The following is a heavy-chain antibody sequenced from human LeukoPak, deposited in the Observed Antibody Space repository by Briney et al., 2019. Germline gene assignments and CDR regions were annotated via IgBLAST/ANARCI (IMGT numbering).Heavy chain of an antibody. CDR3: ARETGSSSWNDAFDI. CDR2: IYRSGST. V-gene: IGHV4-38-2*02. CDR1: GYSISSGYH. Sequence: PSETLSLTCTVSGYSISSGYHWGWIRQPPGKGLEWIGSIYRSGSTNYNPSLKSRVTISVDTSKNQFSLKLSSVTAADTAVYYCARETGSSSWNDAFDIWGQGTMVTVSS. J-gene: IGHJ3*02. D-gene: IGHD6-13*01.